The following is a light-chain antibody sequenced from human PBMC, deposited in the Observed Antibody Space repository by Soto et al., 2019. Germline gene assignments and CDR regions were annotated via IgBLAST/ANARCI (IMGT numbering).Light chain of an antibody. CDR3: SSYSTTSTLV. CDR1: SSDVGGNDY. V-gene: IGLV2-14*01. Sequence: QSALTQPASVSGSPGQSVTISCTGASSDVGGNDYVSWYQQHTGKAPKLILYEVNNRPSGVSNHFSGSKSGNTASLIISGLQADDEADYYCSSYSTTSTLVFGSGTKLTVL. J-gene: IGLJ1*01. CDR2: EVN.